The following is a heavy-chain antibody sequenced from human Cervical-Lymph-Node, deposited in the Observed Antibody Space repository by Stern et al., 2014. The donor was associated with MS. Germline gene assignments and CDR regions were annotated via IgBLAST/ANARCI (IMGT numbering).Heavy chain of an antibody. D-gene: IGHD3-3*01. CDR1: GYTLTELS. CDR3: ATDRDDFRSGYSAPTKGYGLDV. CDR2: FDPEDGEK. Sequence: VHLVESGAEVKKPGASVKVSCKVSGYTLTELSMHWVRQAHGKGLERMGGFDPEDGEKIYAQKFQGKVTMTEDTSTDTAYMELSSLRSEDTAVYYCATDRDDFRSGYSAPTKGYGLDVWGQGTTVTVTS. V-gene: IGHV1-24*01. J-gene: IGHJ6*02.